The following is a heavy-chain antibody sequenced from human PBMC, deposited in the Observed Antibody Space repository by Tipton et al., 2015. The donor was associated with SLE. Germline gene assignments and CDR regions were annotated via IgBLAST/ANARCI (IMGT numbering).Heavy chain of an antibody. CDR3: ARNWYFDL. V-gene: IGHV4-34*01. Sequence: TLSLTCAVYGGSFSGYYWSWIRQPPGKGLECIGEINHSGSTNYNPSLKSRVTISVDTSKNQFSLKLSSVTAADTAVYYCARNWYFDLWGRGTLVTVSS. CDR1: GGSFSGYY. CDR2: INHSGST. J-gene: IGHJ2*01.